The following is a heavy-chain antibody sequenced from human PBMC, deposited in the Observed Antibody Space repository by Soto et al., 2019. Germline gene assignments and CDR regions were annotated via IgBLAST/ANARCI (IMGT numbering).Heavy chain of an antibody. J-gene: IGHJ3*02. CDR3: ARRPDAFDI. V-gene: IGHV3-53*01. D-gene: IGHD2-2*01. CDR1: GFSIGGNP. CDR2: IHTVGST. Sequence: GGSLRLSCEVSGFSIGGNPMSWVRQAPGQGLEWVASIHTVGSTYYADSVQGRFTISRDKSKNTLFLQMNSLRVGDTAVYYCARRPDAFDIWGRGTMVTVSS.